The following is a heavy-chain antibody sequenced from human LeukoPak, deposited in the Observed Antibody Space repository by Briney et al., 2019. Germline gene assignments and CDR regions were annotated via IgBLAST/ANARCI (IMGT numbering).Heavy chain of an antibody. J-gene: IGHJ4*02. Sequence: SVKVSCKASGGTFSSYAISWVRQAPGQGLEWMGGIIPIFGTANYAQQVQGIGPITADEYTSTAYMELSSLRSEDTAVYYCAREGIYSSGSPLANRDWGQGTLVTVSS. CDR3: AREGIYSSGSPLANRD. V-gene: IGHV1-69*13. CDR1: GGTFSSYA. CDR2: IIPIFGTA. D-gene: IGHD6-19*01.